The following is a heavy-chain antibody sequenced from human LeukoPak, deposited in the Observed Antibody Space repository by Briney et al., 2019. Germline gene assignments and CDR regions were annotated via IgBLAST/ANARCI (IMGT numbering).Heavy chain of an antibody. D-gene: IGHD3-22*01. V-gene: IGHV4-59*08. CDR3: ARHGRGDSSGYQSFFGY. J-gene: IGHJ4*02. Sequence: SETLSLICTVSGGSISSYYWSWIRQPPGKGLEWLGYIYYSGSTKYNPSLKSRVTLSVDTSKNQFSLKLSSVTAADTAVYYCARHGRGDSSGYQSFFGYWGQGTLVTVSS. CDR1: GGSISSYY. CDR2: IYYSGST.